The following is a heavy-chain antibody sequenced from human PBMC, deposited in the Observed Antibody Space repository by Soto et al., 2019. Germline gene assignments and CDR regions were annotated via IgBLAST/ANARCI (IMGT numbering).Heavy chain of an antibody. CDR3: ARPLRLDYYDSSGDGAFGI. Sequence: ASVKVSCKASGGTFSSYAISWVRQAPGQGLEWMGGIIPIFGTANYAQKFQGRVTITADESTSTAYMELSSLRSEDTAVYYCARPLRLDYYDSSGDGAFGIWGQGTMVT. V-gene: IGHV1-69*13. CDR2: IIPIFGTA. J-gene: IGHJ3*02. CDR1: GGTFSSYA. D-gene: IGHD3-22*01.